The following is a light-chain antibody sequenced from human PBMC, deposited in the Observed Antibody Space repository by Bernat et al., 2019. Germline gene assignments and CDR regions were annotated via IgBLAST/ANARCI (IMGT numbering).Light chain of an antibody. V-gene: IGLV2-8*01. CDR2: EVT. Sequence: QSALTQPPSASGSPGQSVTISCTGTSSDVGGYNYVSWFQQYPGKAPNLIIYEVTRRPSGVPDRFSGSKSGSTASLTVSGLQPEDEADYYCISYAGSNNVLFGGGTKLTVL. CDR3: ISYAGSNNVL. CDR1: SSDVGGYNY. J-gene: IGLJ2*01.